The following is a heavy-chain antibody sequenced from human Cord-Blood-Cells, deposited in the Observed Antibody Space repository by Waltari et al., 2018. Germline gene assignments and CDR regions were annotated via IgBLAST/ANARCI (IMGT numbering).Heavy chain of an antibody. CDR3: ARSLTRGYYFDY. CDR1: GYTFTSDD. V-gene: IGHV1-8*03. J-gene: IGHJ4*02. CDR2: MNPNSGNT. Sequence: QVQLVQSGAEVNKPAASVKVSCKASGYTFTSDDVTWVRQATGQGLEWMGWMNPNSGNTGYAQKFQGRVTITRNTSISTAYMELSSLRSEDTAVYYCARSLTRGYYFDYWDQGTLVTVSS. D-gene: IGHD2-2*01.